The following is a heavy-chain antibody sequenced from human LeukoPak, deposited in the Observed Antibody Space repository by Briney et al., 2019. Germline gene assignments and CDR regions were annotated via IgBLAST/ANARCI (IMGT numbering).Heavy chain of an antibody. V-gene: IGHV3-48*01. D-gene: IGHD5-18*01. CDR3: AMWGGTVDTPMIAGKTFDY. CDR2: ISSSSIAI. Sequence: GGSLRLSCAASGFTFNSYSMNWVRQAPGRGLEWLSYISSSSIAIYYADSVKGRFTISRDNSKNTVYLQMNSMRAEDAAVYYCAMWGGTVDTPMIAGKTFDYWGQGTLVTVSS. CDR1: GFTFNSYS. J-gene: IGHJ4*02.